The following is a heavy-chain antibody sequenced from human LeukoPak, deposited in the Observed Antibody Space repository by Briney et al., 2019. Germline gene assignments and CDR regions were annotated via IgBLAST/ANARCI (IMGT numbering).Heavy chain of an antibody. CDR3: ARGGDSSGYYPFDY. D-gene: IGHD3-22*01. Sequence: ASVKVSCKASGYTFTSYAMHWVRQAPGQRLEWMGWINAGNGNTKYSQKFQGRVTITRDTSTSTAYMELSSLRSEDTAVYYCARGGDSSGYYPFDYWGQGTLVTVSS. J-gene: IGHJ4*02. CDR2: INAGNGNT. V-gene: IGHV1-3*01. CDR1: GYTFTSYA.